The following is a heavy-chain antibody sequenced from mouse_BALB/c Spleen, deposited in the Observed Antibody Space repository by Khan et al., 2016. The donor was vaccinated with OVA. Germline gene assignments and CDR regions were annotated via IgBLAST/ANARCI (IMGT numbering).Heavy chain of an antibody. CDR2: ISTYYGDA. J-gene: IGHJ3*01. Sequence: QVQLQQSGAELVRPGVSVKISCKGSGYTFTDFTMHWVKQSHAMSLEWIGVISTYYGDATYNQKFKDKATMTVDKSSSTAYMELARLTSADSAIXYFTRGGGGNRFAYWGQGTLVTVSA. CDR3: TRGGGGNRFAY. CDR1: GYTFTDFT. V-gene: IGHV1S137*01.